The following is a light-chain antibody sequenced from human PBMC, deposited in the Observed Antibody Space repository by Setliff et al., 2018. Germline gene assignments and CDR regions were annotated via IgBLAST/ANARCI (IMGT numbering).Light chain of an antibody. V-gene: IGLV2-14*03. CDR3: SSYTVGSTLSV. J-gene: IGLJ1*01. CDR2: DVT. Sequence: QSALTQPASVSGSPGQSITFSCTGSSSDVGGYDYVSWYQQHPGKAPKLLIYDVTNRPSGVSNRCSGSKSGNTASLTISGLQAEGEAEYFCSSYTVGSTLSVFGTGTKVTVL. CDR1: SSDVGGYDY.